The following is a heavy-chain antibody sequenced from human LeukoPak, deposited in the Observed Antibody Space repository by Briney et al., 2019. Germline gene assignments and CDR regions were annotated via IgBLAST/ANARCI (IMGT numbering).Heavy chain of an antibody. D-gene: IGHD4-23*01. CDR2: IYTSGST. CDR3: ARHVLIGRNSTVVTPRDY. V-gene: IGHV4-4*07. Sequence: PSETLSLTCTVSGGSISSYYWSWIRQPAGKGLEWIGRIYTSGSTNYNPSLRSRVTMSVDTSKNQFSLKLSSVTAADTAVYYCARHVLIGRNSTVVTPRDYWGQGTLVTVSS. CDR1: GGSISSYY. J-gene: IGHJ4*02.